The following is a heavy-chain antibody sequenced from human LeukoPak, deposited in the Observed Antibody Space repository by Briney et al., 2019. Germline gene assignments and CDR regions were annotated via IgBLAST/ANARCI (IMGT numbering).Heavy chain of an antibody. J-gene: IGHJ5*02. V-gene: IGHV4-39*01. CDR3: ARQGLEMAIELFDP. Sequence: PSETLSLTCTVSGGSFSSSSYYWGWIRQPPGKGLEWFGSIYYSGSTYYNPSLKSRVPISVDPSKNQFSLELSSVTAADTAVYYCARQGLEMAIELFDPWGQGTLVTVSS. CDR1: GGSFSSSSYY. D-gene: IGHD5-24*01. CDR2: IYYSGST.